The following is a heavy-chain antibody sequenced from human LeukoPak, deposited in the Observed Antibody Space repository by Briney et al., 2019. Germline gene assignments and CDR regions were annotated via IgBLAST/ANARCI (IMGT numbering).Heavy chain of an antibody. D-gene: IGHD3-22*01. CDR1: GFTFSSFE. CDR3: ASLSDSSGYYRREPYYFDY. J-gene: IGHJ4*02. Sequence: GGSLRLSCAASGFTFSSFEMKWVRQAPGKGLEWVSYISSGGSTIYYADSVKGRFTISRDNAKNSLYLQMNSLRAEDTAVYYCASLSDSSGYYRREPYYFDYWGQGTLVTVSS. CDR2: ISSGGSTI. V-gene: IGHV3-48*03.